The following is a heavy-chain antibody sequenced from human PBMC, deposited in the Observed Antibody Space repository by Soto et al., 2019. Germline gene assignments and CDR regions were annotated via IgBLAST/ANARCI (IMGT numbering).Heavy chain of an antibody. CDR2: ISSSSIYI. CDR1: GFTFSSYS. D-gene: IGHD1-26*01. Sequence: EVQLVESGGGLVKPGGSLRLSCAASGFTFSSYSMNWVRQAPGKGLEWVSSISSSSIYIYYADSVKGRFTISRDNAKNSLYLQMNSLRAEDTAVYYCARDHSGSYYGWLDPWGQGTLVTVSS. CDR3: ARDHSGSYYGWLDP. J-gene: IGHJ5*02. V-gene: IGHV3-21*01.